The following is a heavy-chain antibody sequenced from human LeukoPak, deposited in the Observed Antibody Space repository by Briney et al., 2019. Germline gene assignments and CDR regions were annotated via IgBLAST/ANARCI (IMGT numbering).Heavy chain of an antibody. CDR3: AHPSFYYYDSSGSPFDY. Sequence: SGPTLVKPTQTLTLTCTFSGFSLRTSGVGVGWIRQPPGKALEWLALIYWNDDKRYSPSLKSRLTITKDTSKTQVVLTMTNMDPVDTATYYCAHPSFYYYDSSGSPFDYWGQGTLVTVSS. J-gene: IGHJ4*02. V-gene: IGHV2-5*01. D-gene: IGHD3-22*01. CDR1: GFSLRTSGVG. CDR2: IYWNDDK.